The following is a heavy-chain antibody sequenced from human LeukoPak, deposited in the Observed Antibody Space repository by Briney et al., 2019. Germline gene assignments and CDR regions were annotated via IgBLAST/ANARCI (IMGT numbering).Heavy chain of an antibody. D-gene: IGHD3-9*01. CDR1: GGSISSYY. J-gene: IGHJ4*02. Sequence: SETLSLTCTVSGGSISSYYWSWIRQPAGKGLEWIGRIYTSGSTNYNPSLKSRVTMSVDTSKNQFSLKLSSVTAADTAVYYCARRRGYHYDILTGYDNFVFDYWGQGTLVTVSS. CDR2: IYTSGST. V-gene: IGHV4-4*07. CDR3: ARRRGYHYDILTGYDNFVFDY.